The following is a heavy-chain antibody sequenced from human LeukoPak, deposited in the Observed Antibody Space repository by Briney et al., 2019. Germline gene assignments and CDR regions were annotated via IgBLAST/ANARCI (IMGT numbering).Heavy chain of an antibody. J-gene: IGHJ5*02. CDR1: GYTFTSYG. D-gene: IGHD4-23*01. CDR2: ISAYNGNT. CDR3: ARVDYGGNPFGHWFDP. V-gene: IGHV1-18*01. Sequence: GASVKVSCKASGYTFTSYGISWVRQAPGQGLEWMGCISAYNGNTNYAQKLQGRVTMTTDTSTSTAYMELRSLRSDDTAVYYCARVDYGGNPFGHWFDPWGQGTLVTVSS.